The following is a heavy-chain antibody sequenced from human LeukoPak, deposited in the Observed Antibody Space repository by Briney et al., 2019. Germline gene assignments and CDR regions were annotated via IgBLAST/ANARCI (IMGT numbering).Heavy chain of an antibody. J-gene: IGHJ4*02. CDR1: GFTFSSYW. Sequence: GGSLRLSCAASGFTFSSYWMSWVRQAPGKGLEWVANIKQDGSEKYYVDSVKGRFNISRDNAKHSLYLQMNSLRAEDTALYHCAKRGHYDSSGSYAPFDNWGQGTLVTVSS. CDR3: AKRGHYDSSGSYAPFDN. CDR2: IKQDGSEK. V-gene: IGHV3-7*05. D-gene: IGHD3-22*01.